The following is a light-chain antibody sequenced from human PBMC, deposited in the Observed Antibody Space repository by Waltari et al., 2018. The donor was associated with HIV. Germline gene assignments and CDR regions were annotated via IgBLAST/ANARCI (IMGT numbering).Light chain of an antibody. CDR1: SSDVGGYNY. V-gene: IGLV2-8*01. CDR3: SSHAGSKVV. CDR2: DVI. Sequence: QSALTQPPSASGSPGQSVTLSCTGTSSDVGGYNYVSWHQQHPGKAPKLVIYDVIKRPSGVPDRFSGSKSGNTASLTVSGLQPVYEADYYCSSHAGSKVVFGGGTRLTVL. J-gene: IGLJ2*01.